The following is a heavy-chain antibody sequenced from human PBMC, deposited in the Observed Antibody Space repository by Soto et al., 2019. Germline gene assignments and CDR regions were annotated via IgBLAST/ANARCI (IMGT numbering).Heavy chain of an antibody. Sequence: PSETLSLTCTVSGGSISSGGYYWSWIRQHPGKGLEWIGYIYYSGSTYYNPSLKSRVTMSVDTSKNQFSLKLSSVTAADTAVYYCARGVTMVRGPKRYYYYMDVWGKGTTVTGSS. CDR2: IYYSGST. CDR1: GGSISSGGYY. J-gene: IGHJ6*03. D-gene: IGHD3-10*01. CDR3: ARGVTMVRGPKRYYYYMDV. V-gene: IGHV4-31*03.